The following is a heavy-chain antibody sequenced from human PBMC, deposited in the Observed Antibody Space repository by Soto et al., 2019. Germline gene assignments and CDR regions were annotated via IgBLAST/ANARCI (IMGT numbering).Heavy chain of an antibody. V-gene: IGHV3-23*01. CDR1: GITSSSSA. CDR3: ARLTAF. CDR2: TGPSGM. J-gene: IGHJ1*01. Sequence: PLKSSCAASGITSSSSAMSWVRQAPGKGLEWVSTTGPSGMYYTDSVKGRFTISRDNSKNTLFLQMNSLRVEETARYCCARLTAFWSQGALVT.